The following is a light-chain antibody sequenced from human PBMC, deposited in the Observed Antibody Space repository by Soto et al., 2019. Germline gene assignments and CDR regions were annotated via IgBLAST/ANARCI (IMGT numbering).Light chain of an antibody. CDR2: AAS. J-gene: IGKJ1*01. CDR1: QSVSSTY. CDR3: RPYITSQWT. Sequence: EIVLTQSPGTLSLSPGERATLSCRPSQSVSSTYLDWYQQKPGQAPRLLIYAASSRATGIPDRFSGGASATDFTLTISRLESADFAVYYSRPYITSQWTFGQGTKVEIK. V-gene: IGKV3-20*01.